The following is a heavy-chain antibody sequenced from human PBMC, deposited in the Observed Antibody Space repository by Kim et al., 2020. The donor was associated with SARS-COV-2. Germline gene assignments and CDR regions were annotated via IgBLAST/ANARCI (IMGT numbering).Heavy chain of an antibody. J-gene: IGHJ4*02. CDR1: GFAFSSFN. CDR3: ASEDCSDSTCYY. D-gene: IGHD2-15*01. Sequence: GGSLRLSCAASGFAFSSFNMNWVRQAPGKGLEWVSSISTSSYRFYADSVKGRFTISRDNAQNLLYLQMNSLRVEDTAIYYCASEDCSDSTCYYWGQGALVTVSS. V-gene: IGHV3-21*01. CDR2: ISTSSYR.